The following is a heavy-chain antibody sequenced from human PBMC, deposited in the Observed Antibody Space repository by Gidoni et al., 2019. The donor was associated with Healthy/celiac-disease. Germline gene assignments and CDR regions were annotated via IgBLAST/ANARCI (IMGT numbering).Heavy chain of an antibody. CDR3: ATPIVGATLDFGY. Sequence: QLQLQESGPGLVKPSETLSLTCTVSGGSISSSSYYWGWIRQPPGKGLEWIGSIYYSGSTYYNPSLKSRVTISVDTSKNQFSLKLSSVTAADTAVYYCATPIVGATLDFGYWGQGTLVTVSS. CDR2: IYYSGST. D-gene: IGHD1-26*01. J-gene: IGHJ4*02. CDR1: GGSISSSSYY. V-gene: IGHV4-39*01.